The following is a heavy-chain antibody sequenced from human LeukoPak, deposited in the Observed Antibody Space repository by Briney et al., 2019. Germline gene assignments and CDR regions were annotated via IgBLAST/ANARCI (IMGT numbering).Heavy chain of an antibody. D-gene: IGHD5-18*01. V-gene: IGHV1-24*01. J-gene: IGHJ4*02. CDR1: GYTLTELS. CDR2: FDPEDGET. CDR3: VGYSYGRRAFDY. Sequence: GASVKVSCKVSGYTLTELSMHWVRQAPGKGLEWMGGFDPEDGETIYAQKFQGRVTMTEDTSTDTAYMELSSLRSEDTAVYYCVGYSYGRRAFDYWGQGTLVTVSS.